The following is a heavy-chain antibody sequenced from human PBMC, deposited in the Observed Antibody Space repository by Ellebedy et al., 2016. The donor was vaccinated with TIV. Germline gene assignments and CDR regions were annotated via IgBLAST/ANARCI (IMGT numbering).Heavy chain of an antibody. J-gene: IGHJ4*02. D-gene: IGHD5-24*01. CDR1: GFTFSSYG. CDR3: AKDLGRWLQYFDS. V-gene: IGHV3-30*18. CDR2: MLYGGNDE. Sequence: GGSLRLSCAASGFTFSSYGMHWVRQAPGKGLEWVAGMLYGGNDEYYADSVKGRFTISSDSSKSTLYLQMNSLRAEDTAVYYCAKDLGRWLQYFDSWGQGTLVTVSS.